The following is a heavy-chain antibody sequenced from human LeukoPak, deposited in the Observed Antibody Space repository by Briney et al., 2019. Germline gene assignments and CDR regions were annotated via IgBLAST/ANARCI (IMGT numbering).Heavy chain of an antibody. Sequence: ASVKVSCKASGYTFTSYGISWVRQAPGQGLEWMGWISAYNGNTNYAQKLQGRVTMTTDTSTSTAYMELRSLRSDDTAVYYCARDDSLYDFWSGYYMDVWGKGTTVTVSS. V-gene: IGHV1-18*01. D-gene: IGHD3-3*01. CDR2: ISAYNGNT. CDR1: GYTFTSYG. J-gene: IGHJ6*03. CDR3: ARDDSLYDFWSGYYMDV.